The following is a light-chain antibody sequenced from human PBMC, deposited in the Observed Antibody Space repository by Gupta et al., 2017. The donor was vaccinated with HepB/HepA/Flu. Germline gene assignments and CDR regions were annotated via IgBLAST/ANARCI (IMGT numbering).Light chain of an antibody. J-gene: IGLJ2*01. CDR2: KGN. Sequence: SYELTQPPSVSVSPGQTARITCSGDALPKQYAYWYQQKPGQAPVLVIYKGNERPSGIPERFSGSSSGTTGTLTISGVQAEDEADYYCQSADSSGTSVVFGGGTKLTVL. V-gene: IGLV3-25*03. CDR3: QSADSSGTSVV. CDR1: ALPKQY.